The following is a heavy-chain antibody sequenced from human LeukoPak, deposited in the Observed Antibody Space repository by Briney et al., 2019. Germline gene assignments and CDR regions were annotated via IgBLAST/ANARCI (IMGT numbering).Heavy chain of an antibody. D-gene: IGHD3-3*01. J-gene: IGHJ4*02. Sequence: GASLRLSCAASGFTFSSYAMSWVRQAPGKGLEWVSAISGSGGGTYYADSVKGRFTISRDNSKNTLYLQMNSLRAEDTAVYYCAKDSIFGVVITEYFDYWGQGTLVTVSS. CDR1: GFTFSSYA. V-gene: IGHV3-23*01. CDR2: ISGSGGGT. CDR3: AKDSIFGVVITEYFDY.